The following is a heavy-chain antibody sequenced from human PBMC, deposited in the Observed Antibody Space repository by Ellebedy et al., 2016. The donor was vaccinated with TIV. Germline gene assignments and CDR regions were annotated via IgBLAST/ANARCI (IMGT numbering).Heavy chain of an antibody. D-gene: IGHD3-3*01. Sequence: SETLSLTCAVPGGPISGYYWSWVRQAPGKGLEWIGYITDSANTNYNPSLKSRVTLSKDLSRNQFPLRLGSVTAADSAVYYCARRSGHLDIYYFYGMDVWGQGTTVTVSS. CDR3: ARRSGHLDIYYFYGMDV. CDR1: GGPISGYY. CDR2: ITDSANT. V-gene: IGHV4-59*08. J-gene: IGHJ6*02.